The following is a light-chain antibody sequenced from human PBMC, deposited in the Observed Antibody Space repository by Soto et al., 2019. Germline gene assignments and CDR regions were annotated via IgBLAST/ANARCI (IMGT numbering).Light chain of an antibody. CDR3: QQYNNWPYT. Sequence: EIVMTQSPATLSVFPGERATLSCRASQSVRSNLAWYQQKPGQAPRLLIYGASTRATGIPARFSGSGSGTEFTLTISSLQSEDFAVYYCQQYNNWPYTFAQGTKLEIK. CDR2: GAS. J-gene: IGKJ2*01. V-gene: IGKV3-15*01. CDR1: QSVRSN.